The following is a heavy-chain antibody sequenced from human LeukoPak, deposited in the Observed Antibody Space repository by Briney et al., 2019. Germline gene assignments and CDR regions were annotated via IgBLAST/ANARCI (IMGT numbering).Heavy chain of an antibody. Sequence: ASVKVSCKASGYTFTGYYMHWVLQAPGQGLEWMGWINPNSGGTNYAQKFQGRVTMTRDTSISTAYMELSRLRSDDTAVYYCASLGLGDSSGYYSDYWGQGTLATVSS. CDR3: ASLGLGDSSGYYSDY. D-gene: IGHD3-22*01. J-gene: IGHJ4*02. CDR2: INPNSGGT. V-gene: IGHV1-2*02. CDR1: GYTFTGYY.